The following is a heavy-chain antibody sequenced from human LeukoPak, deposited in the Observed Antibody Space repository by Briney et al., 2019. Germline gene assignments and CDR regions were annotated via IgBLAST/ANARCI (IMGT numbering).Heavy chain of an antibody. D-gene: IGHD6-13*01. CDR3: AKAASSSWPSYYYGMDV. CDR2: IWYDGSNK. CDR1: GFTFSSYG. J-gene: IGHJ6*02. Sequence: GGSLRLSCAASGFTFSSYGMHWVRQAPGKGLEWVAVIWYDGSNKYYADSVKGRFTIPRDNSKNTVHLQMSSLRVDDTAVYYCAKAASSSWPSYYYGMDVWGQGTTVTVSS. V-gene: IGHV3-33*06.